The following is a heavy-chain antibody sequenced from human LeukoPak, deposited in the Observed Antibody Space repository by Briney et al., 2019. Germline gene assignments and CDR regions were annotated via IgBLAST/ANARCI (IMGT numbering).Heavy chain of an antibody. J-gene: IGHJ5*02. D-gene: IGHD1-20*01. CDR3: AREVEWGITGTTYGDSRWFDP. Sequence: PSETLSLTCTVSGGSFSSYYWSWIRQPAGKGLEWIGRIYTSGSTNYNPSLKSRVTMSVDTSKNQFSLKLSSVTAADTAVYYCAREVEWGITGTTYGDSRWFDPWGQGTLVTVPS. V-gene: IGHV4-4*07. CDR1: GGSFSSYY. CDR2: IYTSGST.